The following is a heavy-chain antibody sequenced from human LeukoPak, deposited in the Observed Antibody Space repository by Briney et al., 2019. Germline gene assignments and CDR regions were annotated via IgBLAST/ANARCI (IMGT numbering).Heavy chain of an antibody. CDR1: GYTFTGYY. CDR3: ARELAVPAAFYYYYGMDV. CDR2: INPNSGGT. V-gene: IGHV1-2*04. D-gene: IGHD2-2*01. J-gene: IGHJ6*02. Sequence: GASVKVSCKASGYTFTGYYMHRVRQAPGQGLEWMGWINPNSGGTNYAQKFQGWVTMTRDTSISTAYMELSRLRSDDTAVYYCARELAVPAAFYYYYGMDVWGQGTTVTVSS.